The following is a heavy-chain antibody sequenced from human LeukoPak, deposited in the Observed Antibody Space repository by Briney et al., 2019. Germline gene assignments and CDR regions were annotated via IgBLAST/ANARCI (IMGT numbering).Heavy chain of an antibody. CDR1: GFTFSSYA. CDR2: ISYDGSNK. D-gene: IGHD3-22*01. CDR3: ASAITMIVVWDY. V-gene: IGHV3-30-3*01. J-gene: IGHJ4*02. Sequence: GRSLRLSCAASGFTFSSYAMHWVRQAPGKGLEWVAVISYDGSNKYYADSVKGRFTISRDNSKNTLYLQMNSLRAEDTAVYYCASAITMIVVWDYWGQGTPVTVSS.